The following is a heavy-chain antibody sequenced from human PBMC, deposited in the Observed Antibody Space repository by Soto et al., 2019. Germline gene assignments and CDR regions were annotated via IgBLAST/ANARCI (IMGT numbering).Heavy chain of an antibody. CDR3: ARGSGYYYWDEY. Sequence: PWGSLRLSCAASGITFSSYWMHWVRQAPGKGLVWVSRINSDGSSTNYADSVEGRFTISRDNAKNTLYLQMNSLRVEDTAVYYCARGSGYYYWDEYWGQGTLVTVSS. J-gene: IGHJ4*02. CDR1: GITFSSYW. CDR2: INSDGSST. D-gene: IGHD3-22*01. V-gene: IGHV3-74*01.